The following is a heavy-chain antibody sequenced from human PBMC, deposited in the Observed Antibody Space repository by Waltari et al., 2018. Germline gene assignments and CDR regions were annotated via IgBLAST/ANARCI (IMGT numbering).Heavy chain of an antibody. J-gene: IGHJ4*02. CDR1: GFTFSNYW. Sequence: EVQLVESGGGLVQPGGSLRLSCAASGFTFSNYWMTWVRQAPGKGLERVANIKQDGSEKHYVDSVKGRFTISRDNAKSSLYLQMNSLRADDTAVYYCARSLAYYDSRGNLDYWGQGTLVTVSS. CDR2: IKQDGSEK. V-gene: IGHV3-7*03. D-gene: IGHD3-22*01. CDR3: ARSLAYYDSRGNLDY.